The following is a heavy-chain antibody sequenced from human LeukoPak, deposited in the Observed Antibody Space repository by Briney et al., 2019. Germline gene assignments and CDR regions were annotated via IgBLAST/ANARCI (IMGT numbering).Heavy chain of an antibody. V-gene: IGHV4-39*07. CDR3: ARGRYLTTSGGAAAGFLDY. J-gene: IGHJ4*02. CDR2: IYYSGST. CDR1: GGSISSSSYY. Sequence: SETLSLTCTVSGGSISSSSYYWGWIRQPPGKGLEWFGSIYYSGSTYYNPSLKSRVTISVDTSQKQFSLRLTSVTAADTAVYYCARGRYLTTSGGAAAGFLDYWGQGSLVTVST. D-gene: IGHD6-13*01.